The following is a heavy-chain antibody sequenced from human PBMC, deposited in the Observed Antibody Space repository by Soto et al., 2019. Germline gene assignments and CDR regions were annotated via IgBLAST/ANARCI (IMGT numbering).Heavy chain of an antibody. CDR3: ARVFYYDILTGKSYNMDV. CDR2: IYSGGAT. V-gene: IGHV3-66*01. J-gene: IGHJ6*02. D-gene: IGHD3-9*01. CDR1: GFTVSNNY. Sequence: EVQLVESGGGLVQPGGSLRLSCAASGFTVSNNYMRWVRQAPGKGLEWVSLIYSGGATYYADSVKGRFTISRDNSKNTLYLQMNSLRAEDTAVYYCARVFYYDILTGKSYNMDVWGQGTTVIVSS.